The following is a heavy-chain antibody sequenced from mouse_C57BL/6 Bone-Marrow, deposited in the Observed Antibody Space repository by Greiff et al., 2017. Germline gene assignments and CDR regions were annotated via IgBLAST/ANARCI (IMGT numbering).Heavy chain of an antibody. Sequence: QVQLKESGAELARPGASVKLSCKASGYTFTSYGISWVKQRTGQGLEWIGEIYPRSGNTYYNEKFKGKATLTADKSSSTAYMELRSLTSEDSAVYFCAVLRLIPRYFDVWGTGTTVTVSS. CDR1: GYTFTSYG. CDR2: IYPRSGNT. V-gene: IGHV1-81*01. CDR3: AVLRLIPRYFDV. J-gene: IGHJ1*03.